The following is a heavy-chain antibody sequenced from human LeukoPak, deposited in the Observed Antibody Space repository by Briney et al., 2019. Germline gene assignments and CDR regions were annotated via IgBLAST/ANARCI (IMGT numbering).Heavy chain of an antibody. D-gene: IGHD3-10*01. J-gene: IGHJ4*02. V-gene: IGHV4-30-2*01. CDR2: IYHSGST. Sequence: SETLSLTCAVSGGSISSGGYSWSWIRQPPGKGLEWIGYIYHSGSTYYNPSLKSRVTISVDRSKNQFSLKLSSVTAADTAVYYCARNYYYGLGSLFDYWGQGTLVTVSS. CDR1: GGSISSGGYS. CDR3: ARNYYYGLGSLFDY.